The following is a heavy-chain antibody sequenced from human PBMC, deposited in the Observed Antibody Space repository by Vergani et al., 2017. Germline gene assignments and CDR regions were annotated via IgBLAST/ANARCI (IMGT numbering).Heavy chain of an antibody. Sequence: DVQLVESGGGLVQPGVSLRLSCAASGFTFSSYSMICLRQAPGKGLEWVSYISICSSTIYYADSVKGRFTISRDNAKNALYLQMNSLRDGDTAVYYCARVGGITIFGVVPPAYWGQGTLVTVSS. J-gene: IGHJ4*02. CDR2: ISICSSTI. D-gene: IGHD3-3*01. CDR3: ARVGGITIFGVVPPAY. CDR1: GFTFSSYS. V-gene: IGHV3-48*02.